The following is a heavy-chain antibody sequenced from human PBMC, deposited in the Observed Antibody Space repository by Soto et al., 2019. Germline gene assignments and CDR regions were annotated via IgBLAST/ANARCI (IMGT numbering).Heavy chain of an antibody. J-gene: IGHJ4*02. CDR1: GYAFTTYG. Sequence: QVHLVQSGAEVKKPGASVKVSCKASGYAFTTYGITWVRQAPGQGLEWMGWISAHNGNTNYAQKLQGRVTVTRDTSTSTAYRELRSLRTADTAVYYCARGRYGDYWGQGALVTVSS. CDR3: ARGRYGDY. CDR2: ISAHNGNT. D-gene: IGHD1-1*01. V-gene: IGHV1-18*01.